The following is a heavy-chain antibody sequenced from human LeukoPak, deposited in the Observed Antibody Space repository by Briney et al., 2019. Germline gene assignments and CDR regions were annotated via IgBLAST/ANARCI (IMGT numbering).Heavy chain of an antibody. CDR1: GYTFDDYG. CDR3: ANTATGSGYYYPD. J-gene: IGHJ4*02. CDR2: ISGSGGST. D-gene: IGHD3-22*01. V-gene: IGHV3-23*01. Sequence: GGSLRLSCAASGYTFDDYGMAWVRQAPGKGLEWVSAISGSGGSTYYADSVKGRFTISRDNSKNTLYLQMNSLRAEDTAVYYCANTATGSGYYYPDWGQGTLVTVSS.